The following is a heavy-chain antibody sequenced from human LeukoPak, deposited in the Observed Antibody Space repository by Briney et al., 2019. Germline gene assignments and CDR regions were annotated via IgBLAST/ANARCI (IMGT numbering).Heavy chain of an antibody. D-gene: IGHD3-10*01. J-gene: IGHJ4*02. CDR1: GGSFSGYY. V-gene: IGHV4-34*01. CDR2: INHSGST. CDR3: ARSMVRGGPFDY. Sequence: SETLPLTCAVYGGSFSGYYWSWIRQPPGKGLEWIGEINHSGSTNYNPSLKSRVTISVDTSKNQFSLKLSSVTAADTAVYYCARSMVRGGPFDYWGQGTLVTVSS.